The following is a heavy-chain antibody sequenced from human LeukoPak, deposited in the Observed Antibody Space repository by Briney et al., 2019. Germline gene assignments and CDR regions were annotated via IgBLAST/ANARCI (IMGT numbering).Heavy chain of an antibody. CDR3: ASSGRGYDVGY. J-gene: IGHJ4*02. V-gene: IGHV1-46*01. Sequence: GASVKVSCKAFGYTFTSNYMHWVRQAPGQGPEWMGVISPSGGSTTYAQKFQGRVTMTRDTSISTAYMELSRLRSDDTAVYYCASSGRGYDVGYWGQGTLVTVSS. D-gene: IGHD3-22*01. CDR2: ISPSGGST. CDR1: GYTFTSNY.